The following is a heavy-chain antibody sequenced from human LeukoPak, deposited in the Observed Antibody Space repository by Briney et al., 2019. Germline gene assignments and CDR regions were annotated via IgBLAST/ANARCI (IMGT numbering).Heavy chain of an antibody. J-gene: IGHJ4*02. V-gene: IGHV1-69*13. Sequence: SVKVSCKASGGTFSSYAISWVRQAPGQGLEWMGGIIPIFGTANYAQKFQGRVTITADESTSTAYMELSSLRSEDTAVYYCARVGPTGYSGSWREVSYFDYWGQGTLVTVSS. CDR1: GGTFSSYA. CDR2: IIPIFGTA. D-gene: IGHD6-13*01. CDR3: ARVGPTGYSGSWREVSYFDY.